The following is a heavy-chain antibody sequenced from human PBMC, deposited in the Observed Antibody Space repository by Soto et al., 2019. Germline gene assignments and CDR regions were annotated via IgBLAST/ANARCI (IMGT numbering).Heavy chain of an antibody. CDR1: GYTFTSWY. CDR3: AREGYMNPRSLNY. V-gene: IGHV1-8*01. D-gene: IGHD5-18*01. CDR2: MNPRSGNT. Sequence: GASVKVSCKASGYTFTSWYVYWVRQAAGQGLEWMGYMNPRSGNTGYAQKLQGRVTMTTDTSTSTAYMELRSLRSDDTAVYYCAREGYMNPRSLNYWGQGTLVTVSS. J-gene: IGHJ4*02.